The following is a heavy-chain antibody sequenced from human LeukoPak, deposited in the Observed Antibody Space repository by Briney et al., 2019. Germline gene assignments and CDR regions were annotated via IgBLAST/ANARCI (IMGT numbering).Heavy chain of an antibody. CDR1: GYIFTGYF. V-gene: IGHV1-2*02. Sequence: ASVKVSCKASGYIFTGYFMHWVRQAPGQGLEWMGWINPNSGGTNYAQKFQGRVTMTRDTSTSTAYMELSRLRSDDTAVYYCASSIVYCSSTSCYFNWGQGTLVTVSS. CDR2: INPNSGGT. CDR3: ASSIVYCSSTSCYFN. J-gene: IGHJ4*02. D-gene: IGHD2-2*01.